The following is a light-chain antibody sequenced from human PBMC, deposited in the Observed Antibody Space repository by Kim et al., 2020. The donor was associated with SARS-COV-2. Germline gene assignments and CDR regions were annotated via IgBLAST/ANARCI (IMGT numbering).Light chain of an antibody. CDR2: SNN. CDR1: SSNIGAGYD. CDR3: QSFDNSLSSYV. V-gene: IGLV1-40*01. Sequence: VLISCTGRSSNIGAGYDVHWYQQLPGTAPKFLVYSNNNRPSGVPDRFSTSKSGTSASLAITGLQAEDEADYYCQSFDNSLSSYVFGTGTKVTVL. J-gene: IGLJ1*01.